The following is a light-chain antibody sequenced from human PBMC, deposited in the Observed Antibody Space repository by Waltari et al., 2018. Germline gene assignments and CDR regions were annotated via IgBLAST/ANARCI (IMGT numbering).Light chain of an antibody. CDR2: GAS. Sequence: EVVMTQSPATLSVSPAGRPTLSDTARGTINSNLAWYQQKPGQAPRLLLYGASTRATGIPARFSGSGSGTEFSLTISGLQSEDFAVYYCQQYNKWPGTFGQGTKAEIK. CDR1: GTINSN. V-gene: IGKV3-15*01. J-gene: IGKJ1*01. CDR3: QQYNKWPGT.